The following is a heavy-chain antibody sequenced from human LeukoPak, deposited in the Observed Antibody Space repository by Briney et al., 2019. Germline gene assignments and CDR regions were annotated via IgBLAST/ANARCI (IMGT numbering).Heavy chain of an antibody. V-gene: IGHV3-48*02. CDR2: ISSVTTTI. CDR3: ASSGSYRFDY. D-gene: IGHD1-26*01. CDR1: GFTLSSYS. J-gene: IGHJ4*02. Sequence: PGGSLRLSCAASGFTLSSYSMNWVRQAPGKGLEWISYISSVTTTIYYADSVKGRFTISRDNAKNSLYLQMNSLRDEDTAVYYCASSGSYRFDYWGQGTLVTVSS.